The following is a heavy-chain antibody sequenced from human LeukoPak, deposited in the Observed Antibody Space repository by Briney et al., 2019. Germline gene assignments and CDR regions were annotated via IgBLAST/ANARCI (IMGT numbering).Heavy chain of an antibody. CDR1: GFTFSNYW. J-gene: IGHJ4*02. Sequence: GGSLRLSCAGSGFTFSNYWMSWVRQAPGQGPEWVANIKQDGRGIHYLDSVKGRFTISRDNAKSSLYLQMNSLKVEDTAVYYCTRDEAAAANWGQGTLVTVSS. CDR3: TRDEAAAAN. CDR2: IKQDGRGI. V-gene: IGHV3-7*01. D-gene: IGHD6-13*01.